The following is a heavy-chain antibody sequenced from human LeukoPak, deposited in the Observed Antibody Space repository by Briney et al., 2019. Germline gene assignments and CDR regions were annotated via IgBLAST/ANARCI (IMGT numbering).Heavy chain of an antibody. J-gene: IGHJ4*02. CDR2: ISYDGSNK. Sequence: GGSLRLSCAASGFTFSSYGMHRVRQAPGKGLEWGAVISYDGSNKYYADSVKGRFTISRDNSKNTLYLQMNSLRAEDTAVYYCAKENVDTAMVFAYWGQGTLVTVSS. V-gene: IGHV3-30*18. D-gene: IGHD5-18*01. CDR1: GFTFSSYG. CDR3: AKENVDTAMVFAY.